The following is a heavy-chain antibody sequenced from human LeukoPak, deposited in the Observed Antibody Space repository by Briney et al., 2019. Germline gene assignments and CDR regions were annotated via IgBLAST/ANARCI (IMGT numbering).Heavy chain of an antibody. J-gene: IGHJ4*02. CDR2: ISSSYI. Sequence: KSGGSLRLSCAASGFTFSSYSMNWVPQAPGKGLEWVSSISSSYIYYADSVKGRFTISRDNAKNSLYLQMNSLRAEDTAVYYCARDVDFDYWGQGTLVTVSS. CDR3: ARDVDFDY. D-gene: IGHD2-21*01. V-gene: IGHV3-21*01. CDR1: GFTFSSYS.